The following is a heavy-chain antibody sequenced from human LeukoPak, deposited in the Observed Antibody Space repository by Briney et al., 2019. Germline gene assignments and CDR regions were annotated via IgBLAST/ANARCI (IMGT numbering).Heavy chain of an antibody. Sequence: ASVKVSCKASGYTFTGYYMHWVRQAPGQGLEWMGWINPNSGGTNYAQKFQGSVTMTRDTSISTAYMELSRLGSDDTAVYYCARDLNCGGDCYAFEFGAVDYWGQGTLVTVSS. CDR1: GYTFTGYY. V-gene: IGHV1-2*02. CDR3: ARDLNCGGDCYAFEFGAVDY. D-gene: IGHD2-21*02. CDR2: INPNSGGT. J-gene: IGHJ4*02.